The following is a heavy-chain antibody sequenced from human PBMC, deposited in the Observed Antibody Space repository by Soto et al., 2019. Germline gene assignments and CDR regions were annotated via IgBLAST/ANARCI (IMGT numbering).Heavy chain of an antibody. D-gene: IGHD3-22*01. V-gene: IGHV1-69*12. Sequence: QVQLVQSGAEVKKPGSSVKVSCKASGGTFSSYAISWVRQAPGQGLEWMGGIIPIFGTANYAQKFQGRVTMTADESKSTAYMELSSLRSEDTAVYYCARTKRYYYDSSGYSHPDYWGQGTLVTVSS. CDR2: IIPIFGTA. CDR3: ARTKRYYYDSSGYSHPDY. J-gene: IGHJ4*02. CDR1: GGTFSSYA.